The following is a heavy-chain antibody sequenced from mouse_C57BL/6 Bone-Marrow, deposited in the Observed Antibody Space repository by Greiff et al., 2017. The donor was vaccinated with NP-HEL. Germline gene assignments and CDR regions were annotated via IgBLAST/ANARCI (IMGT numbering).Heavy chain of an antibody. J-gene: IGHJ2*01. Sequence: DVQLQESGAELVRPGASVKLSCTASGFNIKDDYMHWVKQRPEQGLEWIGWIDPENGDTEYASKFQGKATITADTSSNTAYLQLSSLTSEDTAVYYCTTGIYYDYDYYFDYWGQGTTLTVSS. CDR3: TTGIYYDYDYYFDY. V-gene: IGHV14-4*01. CDR1: GFNIKDDY. D-gene: IGHD2-4*01. CDR2: IDPENGDT.